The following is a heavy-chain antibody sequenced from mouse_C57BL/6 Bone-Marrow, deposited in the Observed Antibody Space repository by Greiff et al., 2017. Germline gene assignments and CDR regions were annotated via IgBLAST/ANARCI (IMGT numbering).Heavy chain of an antibody. Sequence: QVQLQQSGAELVRPGASVTLSCKASGYTFTDYEMHWVKQTPVHGLEWIGAIDPETGGTAYNQKFKGKAILTADKSSSTAYMELRSLTSEDSAVYYCTREEDWDGPRYFDYWGQGTTLTVSS. CDR3: TREEDWDGPRYFDY. J-gene: IGHJ2*01. CDR1: GYTFTDYE. CDR2: IDPETGGT. V-gene: IGHV1-15*01. D-gene: IGHD4-1*01.